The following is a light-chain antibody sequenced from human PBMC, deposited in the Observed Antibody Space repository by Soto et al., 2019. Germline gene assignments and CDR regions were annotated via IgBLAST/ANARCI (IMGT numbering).Light chain of an antibody. CDR2: GAS. V-gene: IGKV3-20*01. CDR1: QSVSSSY. J-gene: IGKJ4*01. Sequence: EIVLTQSPGTLSLSPGERATLSCRASQSVSSSYLAWYQQKPGQAPRLLIYGASSRATGIPDRFSGSGSATDFPLTISRLEPEDFAVYYCQQYGSSPLTFGGGTKVEIK. CDR3: QQYGSSPLT.